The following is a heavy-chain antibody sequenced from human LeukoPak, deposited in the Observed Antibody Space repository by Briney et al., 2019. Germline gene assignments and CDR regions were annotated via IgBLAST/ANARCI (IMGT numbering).Heavy chain of an antibody. D-gene: IGHD6-6*01. CDR3: AKAIHSSSSGVVDY. J-gene: IGHJ4*02. Sequence: GGSLRLSCAASGFIFSNYAMHWVRRAPGKGLEWVTFIRYDGSNKYYAESVKGRFTISRDNSKNTLYLQMNSLRAEDTAVYYCAKAIHSSSSGVVDYWGQGTLVTVSS. CDR1: GFIFSNYA. CDR2: IRYDGSNK. V-gene: IGHV3-30*02.